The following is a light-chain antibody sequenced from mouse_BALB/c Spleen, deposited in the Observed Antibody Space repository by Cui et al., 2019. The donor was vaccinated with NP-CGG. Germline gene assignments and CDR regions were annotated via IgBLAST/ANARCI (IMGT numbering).Light chain of an antibody. CDR1: TGAVTTSNY. J-gene: IGLJ1*01. CDR3: ALWYSNHWV. Sequence: AVVNQESALTTSPGETVTLTCRSSTGAVTTSNYANWVQEKPDHLFTGLIGGTNDRAPGVPARFSGSLIGDKAALTITWAQTEDETIYFCALWYSNHWVFGGGTKLTVL. CDR2: GTN. V-gene: IGLV1*01.